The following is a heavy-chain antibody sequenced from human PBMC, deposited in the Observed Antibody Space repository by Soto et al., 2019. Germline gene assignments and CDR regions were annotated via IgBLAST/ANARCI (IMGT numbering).Heavy chain of an antibody. CDR2: IRSSAERGTT. CDR1: GFVFKNAR. V-gene: IGHV3-15*07. CDR3: YHYGSGSYSTDY. Sequence: RLTCAASGFVFKNARMSWARQAPGRGLEWVGHIRSSAERGTTDYAAPVKGRFTISRDDSQNTLYLQMNSLKTEDTAVYFCYHYGSGSYSTDYWGQGTLVTVSS. D-gene: IGHD3-10*01. J-gene: IGHJ4*02.